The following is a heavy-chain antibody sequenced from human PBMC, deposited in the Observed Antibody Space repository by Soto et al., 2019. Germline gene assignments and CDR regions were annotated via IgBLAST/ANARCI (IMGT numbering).Heavy chain of an antibody. CDR1: GFTFSSYA. J-gene: IGHJ6*03. CDR3: ARDGLQARYYYYYMDV. CDR2: ISSNGGST. D-gene: IGHD4-4*01. Sequence: PGGSLRLSCAASGFTFSSYAMHWVRQAPGKGLEYVSAISSNGGSTYYANSVKGGFTISRDNSKNTLYLQMGSLRAEDMAVYYCARDGLQARYYYYYMDVWGKGTTVTVSS. V-gene: IGHV3-64*01.